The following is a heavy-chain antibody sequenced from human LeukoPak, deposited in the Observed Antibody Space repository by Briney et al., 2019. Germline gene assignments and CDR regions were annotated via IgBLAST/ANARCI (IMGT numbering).Heavy chain of an antibody. J-gene: IGHJ4*02. CDR3: ARGYYSNPDY. Sequence: DPSETLSLTCAVYGGSFSVYYWSWIRQPPGKGLEWIGEINHSGSTNYNPSLKSRVTISVDTSKNQFSLKLSSVTAADTAVYYCARGYYSNPDYWGQGTLVTVSS. D-gene: IGHD4-11*01. CDR2: INHSGST. CDR1: GGSFSVYY. V-gene: IGHV4-34*01.